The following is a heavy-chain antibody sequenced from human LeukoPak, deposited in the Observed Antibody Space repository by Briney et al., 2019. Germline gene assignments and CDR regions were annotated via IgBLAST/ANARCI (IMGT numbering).Heavy chain of an antibody. D-gene: IGHD2-2*01. CDR2: IDHSGST. V-gene: IGHV4-34*01. CDR3: AGQYQLLSGCFDP. CDR1: GGSISSYY. Sequence: SETLSLTCTVSGGSISSYYWSWIRQPPGKGLEWVGEIDHSGSTNYNPSLKSRVTISVDTSKNQFSLKLSSVTAADTAVFYCAGQYQLLSGCFDPWGQGTLVTVSS. J-gene: IGHJ5*02.